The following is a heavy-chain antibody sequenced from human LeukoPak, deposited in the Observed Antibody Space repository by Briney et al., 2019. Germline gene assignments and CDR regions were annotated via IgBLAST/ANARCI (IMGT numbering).Heavy chain of an antibody. D-gene: IGHD4-23*01. J-gene: IGHJ4*02. Sequence: EASVKVSCKASGYTFTGYYMHWVRQAPGQGLVWMGWINPNSGGTNGAQKFQGRVTMTRDTSISTAYMDLSRLRSDETAVYYCAITVVTPKGYFDYWGQGTLVTVSS. CDR3: AITVVTPKGYFDY. V-gene: IGHV1-2*02. CDR2: INPNSGGT. CDR1: GYTFTGYY.